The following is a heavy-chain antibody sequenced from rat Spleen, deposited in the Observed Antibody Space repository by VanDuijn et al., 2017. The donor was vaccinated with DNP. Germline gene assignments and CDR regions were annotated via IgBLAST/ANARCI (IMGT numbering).Heavy chain of an antibody. J-gene: IGHJ2*01. D-gene: IGHD1-11*01. Sequence: KGLEWIGKINKDSSTINYTPSLKEKFTISRDNAQNSLYLQMSTLGSEDTALYYCARGPNYGGYSDFFDYWGQGVVVTVSS. V-gene: IGHV4-2*01. CDR3: ARGPNYGGYSDFFDY. CDR2: INKDSSTI.